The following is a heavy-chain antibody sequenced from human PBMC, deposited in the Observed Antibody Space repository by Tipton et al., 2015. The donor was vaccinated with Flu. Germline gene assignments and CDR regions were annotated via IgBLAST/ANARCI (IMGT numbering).Heavy chain of an antibody. CDR3: ARDRLPDCSSTSCYNDYYYMDV. J-gene: IGHJ6*03. D-gene: IGHD2-2*02. CDR1: GGSFSGYY. Sequence: TLSLTCAVYGGSFSGYYWSWIRQPAGKGLEWIGRIYTSGSTNYNPSLKSRVTMSVDTSKNQFSLKLSSVTAADTAVYYCARDRLPDCSSTSCYNDYYYMDVWGKGTTVTVSS. CDR2: IYTSGST. V-gene: IGHV4-4*07.